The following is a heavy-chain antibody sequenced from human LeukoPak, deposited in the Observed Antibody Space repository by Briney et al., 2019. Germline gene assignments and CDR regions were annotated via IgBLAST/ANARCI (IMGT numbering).Heavy chain of an antibody. CDR3: ARVPASDYYYYYYMDV. CDR1: GYTFTGYY. D-gene: IGHD2-2*01. J-gene: IGHJ6*03. V-gene: IGHV1-2*02. CDR2: INPNSGGT. Sequence: VASVKVSCKASGYTFTGYYMHWVRQAPGQGLEWMGWINPNSGGTNYAQKFQGRVTMTRDTSISTAYMELSRLRSDDTAVYYCARVPASDYYYYYYMDVWGKGTTVTVSS.